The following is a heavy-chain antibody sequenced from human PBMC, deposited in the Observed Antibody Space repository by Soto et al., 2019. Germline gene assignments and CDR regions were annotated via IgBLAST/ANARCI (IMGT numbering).Heavy chain of an antibody. CDR2: VIRIFGTA. CDR1: GGTFSSYA. D-gene: IGHD6-25*01. V-gene: IGHV1-69*01. CDR3: ARVGGSDDWYVDL. Sequence: QVQLVQSGAGVKKPGSSVRVSCKASGGTFSSYAISWMRQAPGQGLEWMGGVIRIFGTANYAQKFQRRVTITADEATSTPYMELSSRRSEDPAVYYCARVGGSDDWYVDLWGRGTRVAVSS. J-gene: IGHJ2*01.